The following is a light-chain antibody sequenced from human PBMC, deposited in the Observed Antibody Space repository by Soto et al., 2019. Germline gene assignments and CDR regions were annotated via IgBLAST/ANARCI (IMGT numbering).Light chain of an antibody. CDR1: QSVSSY. CDR3: QQYNNWPTWT. V-gene: IGKV3D-15*01. CDR2: DAS. Sequence: EIVMTQSPATLSVSPGERATLSCGASQSVSSYLAWYQQKPGQAPRLLIYDASNRATGIPARFSGSGSGTEFTLTISSLQSEDFAVYYCQQYNNWPTWTFGQGTKVDI. J-gene: IGKJ1*01.